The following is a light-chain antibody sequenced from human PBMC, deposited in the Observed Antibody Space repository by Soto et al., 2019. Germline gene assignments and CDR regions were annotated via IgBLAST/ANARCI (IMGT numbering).Light chain of an antibody. CDR2: WAS. J-gene: IGKJ5*01. Sequence: DIVMTQTPDSLAVSLGERATINCKSSQSLFYSSNNKDYLAWYQHKPGQSPKLVIYWASSRESGVPDRFSGSGSGTDFPLTTSRRQAEDVAVYYCQQYCHAAITFGQGTRLVIK. V-gene: IGKV4-1*01. CDR1: QSLFYSSNNKDY. CDR3: QQYCHAAIT.